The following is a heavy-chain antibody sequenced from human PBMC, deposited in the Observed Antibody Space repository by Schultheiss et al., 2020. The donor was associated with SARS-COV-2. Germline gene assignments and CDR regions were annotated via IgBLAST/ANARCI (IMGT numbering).Heavy chain of an antibody. J-gene: IGHJ1*01. D-gene: IGHD3-16*01. CDR3: ARDGGGLTKRYLQH. CDR1: RFTFSSYW. CDR2: IYGDGSRT. Sequence: GGSLRLSCSASRFTFSSYWMHWVRQAPGKGLVWVSRIYGDGSRTSYADSVKGRFTISRDNSKNTLSLQMNSLRAEDTAVYYCARDGGGLTKRYLQHWGQGTLVTVSS. V-gene: IGHV3-74*01.